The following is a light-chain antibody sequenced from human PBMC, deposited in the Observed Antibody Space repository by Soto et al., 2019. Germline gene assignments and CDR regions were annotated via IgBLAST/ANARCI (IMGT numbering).Light chain of an antibody. Sequence: EIPLTQYPATLFLSPGERATLSCRASQSVSSSYLAWYQQKPGQAPRLLIYGASSRATGIPDRFSGSGSGTDFTLTISRLEPEDFAVYYCQQYGSSPWTFGQGTKVDIK. V-gene: IGKV3-20*01. CDR3: QQYGSSPWT. J-gene: IGKJ1*01. CDR2: GAS. CDR1: QSVSSSY.